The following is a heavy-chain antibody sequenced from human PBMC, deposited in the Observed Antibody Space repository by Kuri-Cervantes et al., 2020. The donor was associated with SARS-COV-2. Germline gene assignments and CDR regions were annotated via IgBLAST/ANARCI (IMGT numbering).Heavy chain of an antibody. D-gene: IGHD1-26*01. V-gene: IGHV1-2*02. CDR1: GYTFTGYY. CDR2: IDPDRGNT. Sequence: ASVKVSCKASGYTFTGYYIHWVRQAPGQGLEWMGWIDPDRGNTNYAQKFQGRVTLARDTSIRTAYMVVTSLTYDDTAVYYCAREDFSSLGAPHGLDYWGQGTLVTVSS. CDR3: AREDFSSLGAPHGLDY. J-gene: IGHJ4*02.